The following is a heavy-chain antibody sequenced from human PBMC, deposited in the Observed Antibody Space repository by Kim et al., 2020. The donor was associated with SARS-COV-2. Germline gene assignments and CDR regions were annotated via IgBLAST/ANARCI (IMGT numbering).Heavy chain of an antibody. J-gene: IGHJ4*02. V-gene: IGHV1-69*13. CDR1: GGTFSSYA. Sequence: SVKVSCKASGGTFSSYAISWVRQAPGQGLEWMGGIIPIFGTANYAQKLQGRVTITADESTRPAYMELSSLRSEDTAVYYCASAGNSLLFDYWGQGTLVTLSS. D-gene: IGHD6-13*01. CDR2: IIPIFGTA. CDR3: ASAGNSLLFDY.